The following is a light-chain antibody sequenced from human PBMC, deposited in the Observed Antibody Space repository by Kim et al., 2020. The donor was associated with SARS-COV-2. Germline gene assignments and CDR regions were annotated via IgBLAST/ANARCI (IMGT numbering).Light chain of an antibody. J-gene: IGLJ1*01. CDR3: SSYTSSSTYV. CDR2: DVS. CDR1: SSDVGGYNY. Sequence: SSLPPPSSFSFSPFPSITISCTGTSSDVGGYNYVSWYQQHPGKAPKLMIYDVSSRPSGVSNRFSGSKSGNTASLTISGLQAEDEADYYCSSYTSSSTYVFGTGTKVTVL. V-gene: IGLV2-14*03.